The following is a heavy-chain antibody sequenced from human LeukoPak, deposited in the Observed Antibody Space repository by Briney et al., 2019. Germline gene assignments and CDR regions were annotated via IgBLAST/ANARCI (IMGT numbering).Heavy chain of an antibody. CDR3: AGRRDSYGYFDY. J-gene: IGHJ4*02. CDR1: GYSFTSYY. V-gene: IGHV1-46*01. CDR2: INPSGGST. D-gene: IGHD5-18*01. Sequence: ASVKVSCKASGYSFTSYYIHWVRLAPGQGLEWMGVINPSGGSTRYAQKFQGRVTITADESTSTAYMELSSLRSEDTAVYYCAGRRDSYGYFDYWGQGTLVTVSS.